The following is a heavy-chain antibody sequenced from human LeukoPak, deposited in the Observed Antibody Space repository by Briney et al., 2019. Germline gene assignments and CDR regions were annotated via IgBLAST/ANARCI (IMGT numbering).Heavy chain of an antibody. J-gene: IGHJ4*02. CDR2: IYTSGST. Sequence: SETLSLTCTVSGGSISSGSYYWSWIRQPAGKGLEWIGRIYTSGSTNYNPSLKSRVTISVDTSKNQFSLKLSSVTAADTAVYYCARDSPLADYDSSGYYPTFFENWGQGTLVTVSS. CDR3: ARDSPLADYDSSGYYPTFFEN. D-gene: IGHD3-22*01. CDR1: GGSISSGSYY. V-gene: IGHV4-61*02.